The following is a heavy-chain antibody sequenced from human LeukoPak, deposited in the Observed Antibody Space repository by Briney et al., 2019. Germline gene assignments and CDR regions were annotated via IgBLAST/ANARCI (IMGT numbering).Heavy chain of an antibody. D-gene: IGHD2-8*01. Sequence: GGSLRLSCAASGFTFSSYAMSWVRQAPGKGLEWVSGVSGSGGTTYYADSVKGRFTISRDNSKNTLYLQMNSLIAEDTAVYYCAKDPVRDIGLMVYALWGQGTLVTVSS. CDR3: AKDPVRDIGLMVYAL. J-gene: IGHJ1*01. V-gene: IGHV3-23*01. CDR2: VSGSGGTT. CDR1: GFTFSSYA.